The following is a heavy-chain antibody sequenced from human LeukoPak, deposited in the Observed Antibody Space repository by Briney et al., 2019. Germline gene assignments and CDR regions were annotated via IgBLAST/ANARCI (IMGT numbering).Heavy chain of an antibody. D-gene: IGHD2-2*01. CDR2: INPNSGGT. Sequence: GASVKVSCKASGYTFTGYYMHWVRQAPGQGLEWMGWINPNSGGTNYAQKFQGRVTMTRDTSISTAYMELSRLRSDDTAVYYCARVTYCSSTSCPLYYYYYHMDVWGKGTTVTVSS. CDR1: GYTFTGYY. V-gene: IGHV1-2*02. CDR3: ARVTYCSSTSCPLYYYYYHMDV. J-gene: IGHJ6*03.